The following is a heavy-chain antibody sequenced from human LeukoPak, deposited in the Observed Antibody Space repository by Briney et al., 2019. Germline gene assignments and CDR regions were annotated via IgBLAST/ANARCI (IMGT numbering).Heavy chain of an antibody. CDR3: TTVSGWYSKYYFDY. CDR1: GFTFSSYW. D-gene: IGHD6-19*01. J-gene: IGHJ4*02. V-gene: IGHV3-15*01. Sequence: GGSLRLSCAASGFTFSSYWMHWVRQAPGKGLEWVGRTKSKTDGGTTDYAAPVKGRFTISRDDSKNTLYLQMNSLKTEDTAVYYCTTVSGWYSKYYFDYWGQGTLVTVSS. CDR2: TKSKTDGGTT.